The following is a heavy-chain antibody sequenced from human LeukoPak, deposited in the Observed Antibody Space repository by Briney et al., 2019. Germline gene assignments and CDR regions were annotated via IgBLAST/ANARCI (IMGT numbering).Heavy chain of an antibody. J-gene: IGHJ4*02. Sequence: PGGSLRLSCAASGFIFSDYSLNWVRQTPGKVLECVAYISSGGSTIYYADSVRGRFTISRDSARNSLYLQMNSLGDEDTAVYYCARDETGAGSGGIDIWGQGTLVTVSS. V-gene: IGHV3-48*02. CDR2: ISSGGSTI. CDR1: GFIFSDYS. CDR3: ARDETGAGSGGIDI. D-gene: IGHD2-8*02.